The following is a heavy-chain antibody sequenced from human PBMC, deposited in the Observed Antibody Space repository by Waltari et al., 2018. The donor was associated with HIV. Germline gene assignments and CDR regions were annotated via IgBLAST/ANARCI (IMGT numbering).Heavy chain of an antibody. Sequence: EVKLVESGGGLVKPGGSLRLSCAASGFTFINACVRWVRQAPGKVLEWVGRIKTKTDGGTTDYAAPVKGRFTISRDDSKNTLYLQMNSLKTEDTAVYFCTIPPFGYSLGYWGQGTLVTVSS. V-gene: IGHV3-15*01. D-gene: IGHD3-22*01. CDR2: IKTKTDGGTT. J-gene: IGHJ4*02. CDR1: GFTFINAC. CDR3: TIPPFGYSLGY.